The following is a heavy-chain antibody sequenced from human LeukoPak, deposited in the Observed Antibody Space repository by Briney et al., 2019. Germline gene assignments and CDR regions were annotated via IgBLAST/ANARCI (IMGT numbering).Heavy chain of an antibody. CDR1: GYTFTSYY. CDR2: INPSGGST. CDR3: AKGGEWDVTPFDY. J-gene: IGHJ4*02. Sequence: ASVKVSCKASGYTFTSYYMHWVRQAPGQGLEWMGIINPSGGSTSYAQKFQGRVTMTRDTSTSTAYMELRSLRSDDTAVYYCAKGGEWDVTPFDYWGQGTLVTVSS. V-gene: IGHV1-46*01. D-gene: IGHD3-16*01.